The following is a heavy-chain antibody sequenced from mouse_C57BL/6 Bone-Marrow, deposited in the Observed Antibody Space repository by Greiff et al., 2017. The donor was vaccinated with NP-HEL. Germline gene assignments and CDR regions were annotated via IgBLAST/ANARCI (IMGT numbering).Heavy chain of an antibody. J-gene: IGHJ4*01. CDR3: ARPSYYYGSGGAMDY. V-gene: IGHV1-64*01. Sequence: QVQLQQPGAELVKPGASVKLSCKASGYTFTSYWMYWVKQRPGQGLEWIGMIHPNSGSTNYNEKFKSKATLTVDKSSSTAYMQLSRLTSEDSAVYYCARPSYYYGSGGAMDYWGQGTSVTVSS. D-gene: IGHD1-1*01. CDR1: GYTFTSYW. CDR2: IHPNSGST.